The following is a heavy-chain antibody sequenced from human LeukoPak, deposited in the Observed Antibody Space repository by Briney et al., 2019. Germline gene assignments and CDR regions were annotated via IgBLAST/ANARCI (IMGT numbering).Heavy chain of an antibody. Sequence: ASVKVSCKASGYTFTGYYMHWVRQAPGQGLEWVGRINPNSGGTNYAQKFQGRVTMTRDTSISTAYMELSRLRSDDTAVYYCARVAYDFWSGPYNWFDPWGQGTLVTVSS. V-gene: IGHV1-2*06. CDR3: ARVAYDFWSGPYNWFDP. D-gene: IGHD3-3*01. J-gene: IGHJ5*02. CDR2: INPNSGGT. CDR1: GYTFTGYY.